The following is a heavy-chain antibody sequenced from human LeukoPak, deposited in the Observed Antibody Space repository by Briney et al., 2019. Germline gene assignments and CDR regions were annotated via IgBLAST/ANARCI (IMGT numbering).Heavy chain of an antibody. CDR3: AKGGYCSSTSCPPDY. CDR1: GFTFSSYA. CDR2: ISGSGGST. J-gene: IGHJ4*02. D-gene: IGHD2-2*01. V-gene: IGHV3-23*01. Sequence: GGSLRLSCAASGFTFSSYAMSWVRQAPGKGLEWVSAISGSGGSTYYADSVKGRFTISRDNSKNTLYLQMSSLRAEDTALYYCAKGGYCSSTSCPPDYWGQGTLVTVSS.